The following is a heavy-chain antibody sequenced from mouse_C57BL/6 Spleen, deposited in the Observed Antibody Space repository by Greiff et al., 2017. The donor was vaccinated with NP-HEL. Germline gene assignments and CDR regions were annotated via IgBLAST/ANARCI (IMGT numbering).Heavy chain of an antibody. J-gene: IGHJ4*01. D-gene: IGHD2-1*01. CDR2: IYPGDGDT. CDR1: GYAFSSSW. Sequence: VQLQQSGPELVKPGASVKISCKASGYAFSSSWMNWVKQRPGKGLEWIGRIYPGDGDTNYNGKFKGKATLTADKSSSTAYMQLSSLTSEDSAVYFCARRYYYGRDYYAMDYWGQGTSVTVSS. V-gene: IGHV1-82*01. CDR3: ARRYYYGRDYYAMDY.